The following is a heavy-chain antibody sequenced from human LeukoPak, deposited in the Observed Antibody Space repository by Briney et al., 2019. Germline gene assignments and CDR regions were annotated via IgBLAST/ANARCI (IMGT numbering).Heavy chain of an antibody. CDR1: GFTFSSYA. Sequence: GGSLRLSCAASGFTFSSYAMSWVRQAPGKGLEWVSAISGSGGSTYYADSVKGRFTISRDNSKNTLYLQMNSLRAEDTAVYYCAKDRGIAVAGTEGFDYWGRGILVTVSS. J-gene: IGHJ4*02. V-gene: IGHV3-23*01. CDR2: ISGSGGST. CDR3: AKDRGIAVAGTEGFDY. D-gene: IGHD6-19*01.